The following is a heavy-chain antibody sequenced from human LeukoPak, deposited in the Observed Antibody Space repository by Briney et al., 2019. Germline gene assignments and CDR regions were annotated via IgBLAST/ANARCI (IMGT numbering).Heavy chain of an antibody. CDR2: INHSGST. V-gene: IGHV4-34*01. Sequence: PSETLSLTCAVYGGSFSGYYWSWIRQPPGKGLEWIGEINHSGSTNYNPSLKSRVTISVDTSKNQFSLKLSSVTAADTAVYYCARRGASMVRGVIMIYYYYMDVWGKGTTVTVSS. D-gene: IGHD3-10*01. CDR1: GGSFSGYY. CDR3: ARRGASMVRGVIMIYYYYMDV. J-gene: IGHJ6*03.